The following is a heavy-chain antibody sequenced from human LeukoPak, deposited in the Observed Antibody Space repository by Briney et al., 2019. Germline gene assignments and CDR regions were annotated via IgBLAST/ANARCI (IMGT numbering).Heavy chain of an antibody. D-gene: IGHD3/OR15-3a*01. CDR1: GFTVSSNY. Sequence: GGSLRLSCAASGFTVSSNYMSWVRQAPGKGVEWVSVIYSGVSTYYSNSVKGRFTISRYNSNNTLYLQMNSLRAEDTAVYYCARDRRDWSDHYYYYYGMDVWGQGTTVTVSS. V-gene: IGHV3-53*01. J-gene: IGHJ6*02. CDR2: IYSGVST. CDR3: ARDRRDWSDHYYYYYGMDV.